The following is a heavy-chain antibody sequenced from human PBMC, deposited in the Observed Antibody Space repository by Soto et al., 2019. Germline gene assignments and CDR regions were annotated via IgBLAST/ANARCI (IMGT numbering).Heavy chain of an antibody. CDR3: AKNLSRGCGLTPDALDI. CDR2: ISGSGGGT. Sequence: GGSLRLSCAASGFTFSSYAMSWVRHAPGKGLEWVSAISGSGGGTWYADSVKGRFTIPRDDSKNTLYLQMNSLRAEDTAVYYCAKNLSRGCGLTPDALDIWGRGTMVTVSS. J-gene: IGHJ3*02. CDR1: GFTFSSYA. V-gene: IGHV3-23*01. D-gene: IGHD2-21*01.